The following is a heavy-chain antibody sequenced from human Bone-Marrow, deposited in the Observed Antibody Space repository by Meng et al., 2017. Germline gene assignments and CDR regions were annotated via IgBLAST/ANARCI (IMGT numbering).Heavy chain of an antibody. V-gene: IGHV3-23*01. CDR2: ISASGLSP. CDR3: AKGSGHDDTGYWSFGDS. Sequence: GESLKISCAASGFTFSDYAMSWVRQAPGKGLEWVSAISASGLSPYYEDSVKGRFTVSRDNSKNTLYLHMNSLTAEDPAVYYCAKGSGHDDTGYWSFGDSWGQGTLVTVSS. CDR1: GFTFSDYA. J-gene: IGHJ4*02. D-gene: IGHD3-9*01.